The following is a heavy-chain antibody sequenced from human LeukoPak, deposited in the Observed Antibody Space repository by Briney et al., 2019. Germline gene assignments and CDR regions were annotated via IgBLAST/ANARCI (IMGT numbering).Heavy chain of an antibody. D-gene: IGHD7-27*01. J-gene: IGHJ4*02. CDR3: ARADPGDPFDY. V-gene: IGHV3-21*01. CDR1: GFTFSSYS. Sequence: GGSLRLSCAASGFTFSSYSMNWVRQAPGKGREWVSSISSSSSYIYYADSVKGRFTISRDNAKNSLYLQMNSLRAEDTAVYYCARADPGDPFDYWGQGTLVTVSS. CDR2: ISSSSSYI.